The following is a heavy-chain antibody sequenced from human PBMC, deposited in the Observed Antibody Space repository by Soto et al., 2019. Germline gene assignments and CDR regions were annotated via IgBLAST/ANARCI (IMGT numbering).Heavy chain of an antibody. Sequence: GGSLRLSCAASGFTFSSYGMHWVRQAPGKGLEWVAVISYDGSNKYYADSVKGRFTISRDNSKNTLYLQMNSLRAEDTAVYYCAKGDFDWLLWGDAFDIWGQGTMVTVSS. J-gene: IGHJ3*02. D-gene: IGHD3-9*01. CDR1: GFTFSSYG. CDR3: AKGDFDWLLWGDAFDI. V-gene: IGHV3-30*18. CDR2: ISYDGSNK.